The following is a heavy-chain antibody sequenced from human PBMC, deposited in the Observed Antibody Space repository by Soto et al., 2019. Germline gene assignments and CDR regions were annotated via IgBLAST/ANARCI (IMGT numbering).Heavy chain of an antibody. V-gene: IGHV1-2*02. Sequence: ASVKVSCKASGYTFTGYYMHWVRQAPGRGLEWMGWINPNSGGTNYAQKFQGRVTMTRDTSISTAYMELSRLRSDDTAVYYCARDYPYYYDGSGYFDYWGQGTLVTVSS. J-gene: IGHJ4*02. D-gene: IGHD3-22*01. CDR2: INPNSGGT. CDR1: GYTFTGYY. CDR3: ARDYPYYYDGSGYFDY.